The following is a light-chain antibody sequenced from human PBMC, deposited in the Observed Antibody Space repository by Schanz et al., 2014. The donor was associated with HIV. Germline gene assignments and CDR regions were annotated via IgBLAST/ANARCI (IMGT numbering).Light chain of an antibody. Sequence: EIVLTQSPGTLSLSPGERATLSCRASQSVSSSYLAWYQQKPGQAPRLLIYGASSRATGIPDRFSGSGSGTEFTLTISRLQSEDFALYYCQQYKIWPITFGQGTRLEIK. CDR2: GAS. V-gene: IGKV3-20*01. CDR1: QSVSSSY. J-gene: IGKJ5*01. CDR3: QQYKIWPIT.